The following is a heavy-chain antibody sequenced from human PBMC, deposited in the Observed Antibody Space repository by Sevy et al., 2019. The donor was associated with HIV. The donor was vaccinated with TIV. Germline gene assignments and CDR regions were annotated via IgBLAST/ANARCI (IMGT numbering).Heavy chain of an antibody. CDR1: GFTFSSYS. CDR2: ISGSSNYI. D-gene: IGHD1-26*01. J-gene: IGHJ4*02. Sequence: GGSLRLSCAASGFTFSSYSMNWVRQAPGKGLEWVSSISGSSNYIYYAESLKGRFIISRDNTKNTLYLQMNSLRADDTAVYYCATGPPDGSYDYFDYWGQRTLVTVSS. V-gene: IGHV3-21*06. CDR3: ATGPPDGSYDYFDY.